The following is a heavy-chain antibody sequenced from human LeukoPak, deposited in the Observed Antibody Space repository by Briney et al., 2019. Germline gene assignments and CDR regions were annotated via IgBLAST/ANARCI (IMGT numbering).Heavy chain of an antibody. CDR3: ARDGAFGEFLGTPDY. V-gene: IGHV3-30-3*01. CDR2: ISYDGSNK. CDR1: GFTFSSYA. Sequence: PGGSLRLSCAASGFTFSSYAMHWVRQAPGKGLEWVAVISYDGSNKYYADSVKGRFTISRDNSKNTLYLQMNSLRAEDTAVYYCARDGAFGEFLGTPDYWGQGTLVTVSS. D-gene: IGHD3-10*01. J-gene: IGHJ4*02.